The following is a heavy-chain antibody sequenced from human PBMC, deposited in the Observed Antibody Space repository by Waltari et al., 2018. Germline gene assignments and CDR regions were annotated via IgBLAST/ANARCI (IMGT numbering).Heavy chain of an antibody. CDR1: GFTFSSYL. CDR3: AGGEVVADVWT. D-gene: IGHD2-15*01. Sequence: QVQLVESGGGVVQPGRSLRLSCATSGFTFSSYLFHWVRQAPGKGLEWVAIISYDGSSKDYADSVQGRFTISRDASKKTLYLQMNSLRPDDTALYFCAGGEVVADVWTWGQGTLVTVSS. J-gene: IGHJ5*02. V-gene: IGHV3-30*01. CDR2: ISYDGSSK.